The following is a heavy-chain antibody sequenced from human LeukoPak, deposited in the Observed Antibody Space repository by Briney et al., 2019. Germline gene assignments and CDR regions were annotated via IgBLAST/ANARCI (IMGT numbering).Heavy chain of an antibody. CDR1: GFTFSEYY. V-gene: IGHV3-11*01. Sequence: PGGSLRLSCAASGFTFSEYYMNWVRQAPGKGLEWVSHISADSDKIYYADSVKGRFTISRDNAKNSMTVQMNSLRAEETAVYDCARKFDRDGAYWGRGTLVVVSS. D-gene: IGHD5-24*01. CDR2: ISADSDKI. CDR3: ARKFDRDGAY. J-gene: IGHJ4*02.